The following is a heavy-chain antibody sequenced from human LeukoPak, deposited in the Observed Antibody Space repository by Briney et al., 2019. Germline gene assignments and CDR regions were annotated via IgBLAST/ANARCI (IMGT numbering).Heavy chain of an antibody. Sequence: GGSLRLSCAASGFTFSSYAMSWVRQAPGKGLEWVSAISGSGGSTYYADSVKGRFTIPRDNSKNTLYLQMNSLRAEDTAVYYCATQPSAYYYDSSGYYYGAFDIWGQGTMVTVSS. V-gene: IGHV3-23*01. CDR2: ISGSGGST. J-gene: IGHJ3*02. D-gene: IGHD3-22*01. CDR1: GFTFSSYA. CDR3: ATQPSAYYYDSSGYYYGAFDI.